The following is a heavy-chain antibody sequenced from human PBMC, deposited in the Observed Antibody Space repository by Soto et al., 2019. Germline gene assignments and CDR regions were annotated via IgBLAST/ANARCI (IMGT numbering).Heavy chain of an antibody. J-gene: IGHJ4*02. CDR1: SYTFTSYG. D-gene: IGHD3-22*01. CDR2: ISAYNGNT. Sequence: ASVQVSCKASSYTFTSYGISWVRQAPLQVLEWMVWISAYNGNTNYAQKLQGRVTMTTDTSTSTAYMELRSLRSDDTAVYYCARASMVDYYDSSGYADYWGQGTLVTVSS. CDR3: ARASMVDYYDSSGYADY. V-gene: IGHV1-18*04.